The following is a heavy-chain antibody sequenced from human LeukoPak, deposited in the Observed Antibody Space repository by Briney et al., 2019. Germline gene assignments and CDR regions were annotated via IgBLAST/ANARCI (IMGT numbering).Heavy chain of an antibody. D-gene: IGHD3-22*01. CDR2: IYYSGST. CDR1: GGSISSSSYY. V-gene: IGHV4-39*07. CDR3: ARDLLYDSSGYHYLGYFDY. Sequence: SETLSLTCTVSGGSISSSSYYWGWIRQPPGKGLEWTGSIYYSGSTYYNPSLKSRVTISVDTSKNQFSLKLSSVTAADTAVYYCARDLLYDSSGYHYLGYFDYWGQGTLVTVSS. J-gene: IGHJ4*02.